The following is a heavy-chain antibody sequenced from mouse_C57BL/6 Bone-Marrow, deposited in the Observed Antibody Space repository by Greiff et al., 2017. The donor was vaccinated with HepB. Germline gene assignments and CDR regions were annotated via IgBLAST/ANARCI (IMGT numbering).Heavy chain of an antibody. Sequence: EVKLVESGGGLVQPGGSLSLSCAASGFTFTAYYMSWVRQPPGKALEWLGFIRNKANGYTTEYSASVKGRFTISRDNSQSILYLQMNALRAEDSATYYCARYERGFAYWGQGTLVTVSA. CDR2: IRNKANGYTT. J-gene: IGHJ3*01. CDR1: GFTFTAYY. CDR3: ARYERGFAY. V-gene: IGHV7-3*01.